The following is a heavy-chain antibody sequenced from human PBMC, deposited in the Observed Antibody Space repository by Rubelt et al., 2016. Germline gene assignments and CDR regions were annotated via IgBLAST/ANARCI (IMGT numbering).Heavy chain of an antibody. CDR1: GGSISSSSYY. J-gene: IGHJ3*02. Sequence: LQLQESGPGLVKPSETLSLTCTVSGGSISSSSYYWGWIRQAPGKGLEWVSASGSGGTTYYADSVKGRFTISRGNSGNKVYRQMNSLRAEDKAVYYCAKGATGRSSWYGAFDIWGQGTMVTVSS. V-gene: IGHV3-23*01. CDR3: AKGATGRSSWYGAFDI. D-gene: IGHD6-13*01. CDR2: SGSGGTT.